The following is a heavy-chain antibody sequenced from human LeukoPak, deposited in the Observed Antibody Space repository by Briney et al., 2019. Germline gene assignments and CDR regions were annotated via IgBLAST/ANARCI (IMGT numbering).Heavy chain of an antibody. CDR1: GFTFSDYY. D-gene: IGHD3-10*01. V-gene: IGHV3-11*06. Sequence: KPGGSLRLSCAASGFTFSDYYMSWIRQAPGKGLEWVSSISSSSSYIYYADSVKGRFTIPRDNAKDSLYLQMNSLRAEDTAVYYCARGVGTGAFDIWGQGTMVTVSS. J-gene: IGHJ3*02. CDR2: ISSSSSYI. CDR3: ARGVGTGAFDI.